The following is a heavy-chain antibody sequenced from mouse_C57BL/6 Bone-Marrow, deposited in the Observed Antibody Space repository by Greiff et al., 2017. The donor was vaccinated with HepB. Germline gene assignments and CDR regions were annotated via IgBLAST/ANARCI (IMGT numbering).Heavy chain of an antibody. Sequence: EVQGVESGGGLVKPGGSLKLSCAASGFTFSSYTMTWVRQTPEKRLEWVATISGGGGNTYYPDSVKGRFTIARDNAKNTLYLQMSSLRSEDTALYYCARHVIATVVARYWYFDVWGTGTTVTVSS. CDR3: ARHVIATVVARYWYFDV. CDR2: ISGGGGNT. V-gene: IGHV5-9*01. D-gene: IGHD1-1*01. J-gene: IGHJ1*03. CDR1: GFTFSSYT.